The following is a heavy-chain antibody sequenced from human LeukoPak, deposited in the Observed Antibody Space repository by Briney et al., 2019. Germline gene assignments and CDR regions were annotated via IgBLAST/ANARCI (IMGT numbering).Heavy chain of an antibody. Sequence: SETLSLTCAVYGGSFSGYYWSWIRQPPGKGLEWIGEINHSGSTNYNPSLKSRVTILVDTSKNQFSLKLSSVTAADTAVYYCARGKEDIVVVVAATRTTREFDPWGQGTLVTVSS. CDR1: GGSFSGYY. D-gene: IGHD2-15*01. CDR3: ARGKEDIVVVVAATRTTREFDP. V-gene: IGHV4-34*01. J-gene: IGHJ5*02. CDR2: INHSGST.